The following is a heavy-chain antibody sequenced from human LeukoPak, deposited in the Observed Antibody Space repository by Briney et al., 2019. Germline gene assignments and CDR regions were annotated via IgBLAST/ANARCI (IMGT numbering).Heavy chain of an antibody. V-gene: IGHV4-34*01. J-gene: IGHJ4*02. CDR1: GGSFSGYY. CDR3: ARGGVGATTRFDY. Sequence: PETLSLTCAVYGGSFSGYYWSWIRQPPGKGLEWIGEINHSGSTNYNPSLKSRVTISVDTSKNQFSLKLSSVTAADTAVYYCARGGVGATTRFDYWGQGSLVTVSS. D-gene: IGHD1-26*01. CDR2: INHSGST.